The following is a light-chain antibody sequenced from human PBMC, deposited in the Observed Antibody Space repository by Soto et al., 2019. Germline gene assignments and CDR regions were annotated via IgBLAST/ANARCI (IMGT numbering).Light chain of an antibody. V-gene: IGKV2D-29*01. CDR3: QQRSNWPRT. CDR1: QSLLHSDGKTY. J-gene: IGKJ3*01. CDR2: EVS. Sequence: DIVMTQTPLSLSVTPGQPASISCKSSQSLLHSDGKTYLYWYLQKPGQPPQLLIYEVSNRFSGVPDRFSGSGSGTDFTLTISSLEPEDFAVYYCQQRSNWPRTFGPGTKVDIK.